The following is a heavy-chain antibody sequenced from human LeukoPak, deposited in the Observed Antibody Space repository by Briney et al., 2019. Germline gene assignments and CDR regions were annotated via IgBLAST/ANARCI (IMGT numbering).Heavy chain of an antibody. CDR1: GGSISSYY. CDR3: ARDTLDRYSYGYNWFDP. V-gene: IGHV4-59*01. J-gene: IGHJ5*02. D-gene: IGHD5-18*01. CDR2: IYYSGST. Sequence: SETLSPTCTVSGGSISSYYWSWIRQPPGKGLEWIGYIYYSGSTNYNPSLKSRVTISVDTSKNQFSLKLSSVTAADTAVYYCARDTLDRYSYGYNWFDPWGQGTLVTVSS.